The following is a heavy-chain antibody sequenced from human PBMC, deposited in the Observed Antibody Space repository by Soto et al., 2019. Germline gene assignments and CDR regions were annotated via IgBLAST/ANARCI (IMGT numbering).Heavy chain of an antibody. D-gene: IGHD3-3*01. J-gene: IGHJ4*02. CDR2: LIGGHYGT. CDR1: GFTLQNYA. CDR3: AKDALAYYDFWS. Sequence: GGSLRLSCTASGFTLQNYAMAWVRQAPGKGLEWVSTLIGGHYGTAYSYSVKGRFTISRDNSKNTLYLQMNSLRAEDTAIYYCAKDALAYYDFWSWGQGTLVTVSS. V-gene: IGHV3-23*01.